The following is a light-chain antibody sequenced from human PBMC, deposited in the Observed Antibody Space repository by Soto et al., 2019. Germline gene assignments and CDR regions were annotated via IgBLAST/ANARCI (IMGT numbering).Light chain of an antibody. CDR1: QSVSTS. CDR2: DAS. J-gene: IGKJ1*01. Sequence: NVLTQSPVNLAVSPWENAVLSCRASQSVSTSLAWYQHKPGQAPRLFIYDASKRAPGIPARFTGSGSGTDFTLTISSLEPEDIAVYYCQVRDVWPSFGQGTKVE. V-gene: IGKV3-11*01. CDR3: QVRDVWPS.